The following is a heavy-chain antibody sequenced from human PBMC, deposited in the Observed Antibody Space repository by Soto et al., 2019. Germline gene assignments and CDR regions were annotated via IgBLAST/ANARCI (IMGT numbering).Heavy chain of an antibody. CDR2: ISYDGSNK. CDR3: ARNKGKDIATALDX. D-gene: IGHD5-18*01. J-gene: IGHJ4*02. CDR1: GFTFSSYA. V-gene: IGHV3-30-3*01. Sequence: GGSLRLSCAASGFTFSSYAMHWVRQAPGKGLEWVEVISYDGSNKYYADSVKGRFTISRDNSKKTLYLQMNSLRAEDTAVYYCARNKGKDIATALDXWGQGTPVTVSX.